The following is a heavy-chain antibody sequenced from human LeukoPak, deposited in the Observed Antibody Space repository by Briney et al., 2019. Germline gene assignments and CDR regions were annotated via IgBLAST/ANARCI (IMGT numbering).Heavy chain of an antibody. V-gene: IGHV3-21*01. CDR2: ISSSSSYI. D-gene: IGHD2-2*01. CDR3: ARDLSSTSSWATVPDY. CDR1: GFTFSSYS. J-gene: IGHJ4*02. Sequence: GGSLRFSCAASGFTFSSYSMNWVRQAPGKGLEWVSSISSSSSYIYYADSVKGRFTISRDNAKNSLYLQMNSLRAEDTAVYYCARDLSSTSSWATVPDYWGQGTLVTVSS.